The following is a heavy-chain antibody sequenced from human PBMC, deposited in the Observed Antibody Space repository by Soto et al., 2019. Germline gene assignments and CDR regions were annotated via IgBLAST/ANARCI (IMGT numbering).Heavy chain of an antibody. D-gene: IGHD6-13*01. V-gene: IGHV1-3*01. Sequence: ASVKVSCKASGYAFTSYAMHWVRQAPGQRLEWMGWINAGNGNTKYSQKFQGRVTITRDTSASTAYMELSSLRSEDTDVYYCARDGDSSSWFGYWGQGTLVTVSS. CDR3: ARDGDSSSWFGY. CDR2: INAGNGNT. J-gene: IGHJ5*01. CDR1: GYAFTSYA.